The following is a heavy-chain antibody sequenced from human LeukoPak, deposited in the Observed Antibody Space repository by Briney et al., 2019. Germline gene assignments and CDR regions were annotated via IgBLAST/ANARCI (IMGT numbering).Heavy chain of an antibody. Sequence: SQTLSLTCTVSGASISSGGYYWNWIRQPPGKGLEWIGYIYYSRSTSYSPSLKSRLTISVDASKNQFSLKLSSVTAADTAVYYCARDGYNSGYFDYWGQGTLVTVSS. CDR2: IYYSRST. CDR1: GASISSGGYY. J-gene: IGHJ4*02. V-gene: IGHV4-30-4*01. CDR3: ARDGYNSGYFDY. D-gene: IGHD5-24*01.